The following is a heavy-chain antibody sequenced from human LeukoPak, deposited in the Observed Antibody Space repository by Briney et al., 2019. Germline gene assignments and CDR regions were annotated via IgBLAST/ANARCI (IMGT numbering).Heavy chain of an antibody. CDR2: ISSSSSYI. V-gene: IGHV3-21*06. CDR3: AELGITMIGGV. J-gene: IGHJ6*04. CDR1: GFTFSSYS. D-gene: IGHD3-10*02. Sequence: GGSLRLSCAASGFTFSSYSMNWVRQAPGKGLEWVSSISSSSSYIYYADSVKGRFTISRDNAKNTLYLQMNSLRAEDTAVYYCAELGITMIGGVWGKGATVTISS.